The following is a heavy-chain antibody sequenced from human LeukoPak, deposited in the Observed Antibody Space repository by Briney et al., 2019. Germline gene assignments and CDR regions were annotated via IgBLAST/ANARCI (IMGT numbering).Heavy chain of an antibody. D-gene: IGHD3-10*01. Sequence: SETLSLTCTVSGGSISSSSYYWGWIRQAPGKGLEWIWSIYYSGSTYYNPSLKSRVTISVDTSKNQFSLKLSSVTAADTAVYYCARVGMVAHEGYYGSGEGYYYGMDVWGQGTTVTVSS. V-gene: IGHV4-39*07. J-gene: IGHJ6*02. CDR2: IYYSGST. CDR1: GGSISSSSYY. CDR3: ARVGMVAHEGYYGSGEGYYYGMDV.